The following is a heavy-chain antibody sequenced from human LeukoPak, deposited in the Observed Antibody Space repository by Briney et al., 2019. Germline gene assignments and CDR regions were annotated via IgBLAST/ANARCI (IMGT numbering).Heavy chain of an antibody. D-gene: IGHD4-11*01. J-gene: IGHJ5*02. Sequence: SETLSLTCAVSGGSIRGYYWSWIRQPAGKGLEWIGRIYASGSTTYNPSLKSRVTMSVDTSKNQFSLKLSSVSAADTAVYYCARDLSVTTWFDPWGQGTLVIVSS. V-gene: IGHV4-4*07. CDR2: IYASGST. CDR3: ARDLSVTTWFDP. CDR1: GGSIRGYY.